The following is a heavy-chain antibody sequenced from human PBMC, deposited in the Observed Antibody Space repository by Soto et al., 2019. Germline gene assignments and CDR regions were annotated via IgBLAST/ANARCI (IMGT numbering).Heavy chain of an antibody. CDR3: ARESEDLTSNFDY. V-gene: IGHV3-21*06. J-gene: IGHJ4*02. Sequence: GGSLRLSCAASGFTFSTFNMNWVRQAPGKGLEWVSSISSTTNYIYYGDSMKGRFTISRDNAKNSLYLEMNSLRAEDTAVYYCARESEDLTSNFDYWGQGTLVTVSS. CDR2: ISSTTNYI. CDR1: GFTFSTFN.